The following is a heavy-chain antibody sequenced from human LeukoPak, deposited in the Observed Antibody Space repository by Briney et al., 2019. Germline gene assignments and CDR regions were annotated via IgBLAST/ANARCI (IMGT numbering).Heavy chain of an antibody. V-gene: IGHV4-59*01. CDR3: AGDGGSSWCFY. J-gene: IGHJ4*02. D-gene: IGHD6-13*01. Sequence: PSETLSLTCTVSGGFIRSYYWSWIRQPPGKGLVWIGNTYYSGSTNYNPSLKSRVTISVDTSKNQLSLTLTSLTSADTAVYYCAGDGGSSWCFYWGQGTLVTLSS. CDR2: TYYSGST. CDR1: GGFIRSYY.